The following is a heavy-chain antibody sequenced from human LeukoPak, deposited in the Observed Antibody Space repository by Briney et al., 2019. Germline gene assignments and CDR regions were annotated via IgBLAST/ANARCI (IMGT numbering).Heavy chain of an antibody. J-gene: IGHJ6*03. CDR3: ARTPGYDYYSMDV. V-gene: IGHV3-7*03. CDR2: IKEDGSEK. CDR1: GFTFSSYW. Sequence: GGSLRLSCAASGFTFSSYWMNWVRQAPGKGLEWVANIKEDGSEKYYVDSVKGRFTISRDNAKNSLYLQMSSLRVEDTALYYCARTPGYDYYSMDVWGKGTTVTVSS.